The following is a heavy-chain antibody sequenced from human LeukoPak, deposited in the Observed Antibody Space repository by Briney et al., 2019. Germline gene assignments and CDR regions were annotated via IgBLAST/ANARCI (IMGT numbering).Heavy chain of an antibody. D-gene: IGHD2-15*01. V-gene: IGHV3-23*01. CDR3: ASRSSVAASGPG. J-gene: IGHJ4*02. Sequence: PGGSLRLSCAASGFTFSGYAMSWVRQAPGKGLEWVSAISVSGTSTYYADSVKGRFTISRDNAKNSLYLQMSSLRAEDTALYYCASRSSVAASGPGWGQGTLVTVSS. CDR2: ISVSGTST. CDR1: GFTFSGYA.